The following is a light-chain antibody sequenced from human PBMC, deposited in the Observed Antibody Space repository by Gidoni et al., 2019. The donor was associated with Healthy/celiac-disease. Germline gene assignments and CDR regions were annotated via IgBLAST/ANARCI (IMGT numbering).Light chain of an antibody. CDR3: QQYNNWPPLT. CDR2: GAS. J-gene: IGKJ4*01. CDR1: QSVSSN. Sequence: EIVMMHSPATQPVSPGERATFSSMAIQSVSSNLAWYQQKPGQAPRLLIYGASTRATGIPARFSGSGSGTEFTLTISSLQSEDFAVYYCQQYNNWPPLTFGGGTKVEIK. V-gene: IGKV3-15*01.